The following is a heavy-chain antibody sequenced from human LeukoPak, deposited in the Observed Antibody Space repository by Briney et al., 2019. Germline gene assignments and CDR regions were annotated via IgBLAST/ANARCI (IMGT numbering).Heavy chain of an antibody. CDR1: GFTFSSYG. Sequence: GGSLRLSCAASGFTFSSYGMHWVRQAPGKGLEWVAFIRYDGSNKYYADSVKGRFTISRDNSKNTLYLQMNSLRAEDTAVYYCEKDGVVLMGAILTGPDYWGQGTLVTVSS. CDR3: EKDGVVLMGAILTGPDY. D-gene: IGHD3-9*01. J-gene: IGHJ4*02. CDR2: IRYDGSNK. V-gene: IGHV3-30*02.